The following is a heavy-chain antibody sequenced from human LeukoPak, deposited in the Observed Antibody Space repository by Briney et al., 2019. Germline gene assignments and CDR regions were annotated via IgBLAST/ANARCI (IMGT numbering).Heavy chain of an antibody. Sequence: GGSLRLSCAASGFTFSSYSMNWVRQAPGKGLEWVSAISGSASSTYYADSVKGRFTISRDNSKNTLYLQMNSLRADDTAVYFCATWRLHFDIWGQGTMVTVAS. J-gene: IGHJ3*02. CDR1: GFTFSSYS. CDR2: ISGSASST. V-gene: IGHV3-23*01. CDR3: ATWRLHFDI.